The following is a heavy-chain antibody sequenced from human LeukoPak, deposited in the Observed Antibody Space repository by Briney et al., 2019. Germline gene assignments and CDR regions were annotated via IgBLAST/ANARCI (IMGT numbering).Heavy chain of an antibody. Sequence: GGSLRLSCAASGFTFSDYWMTWVRQAPGKGLEWVANIRQDGDKRSYGGSVMGRFAISRDNAENTLYLQLNRLRAEDTALYYCARRNAMDVWGQGTTVIVFS. CDR3: ARRNAMDV. CDR2: IRQDGDKR. CDR1: GFTFSDYW. V-gene: IGHV3-7*03. J-gene: IGHJ6*02.